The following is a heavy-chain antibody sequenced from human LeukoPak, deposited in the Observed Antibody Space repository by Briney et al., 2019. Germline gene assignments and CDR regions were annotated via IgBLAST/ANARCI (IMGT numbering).Heavy chain of an antibody. CDR1: GFTFSSYA. CDR3: ASDLSFITGTSY. Sequence: GRSLRLSCAASGFTFSSYAMHWVRQAPGKGLEWVAVISYDGSNKYYADSVKGRLTISRDNSKNTLYLQMNSLRAEDTAVYYCASDLSFITGTSYWGQGTLVTVSS. J-gene: IGHJ4*02. V-gene: IGHV3-30-3*01. CDR2: ISYDGSNK. D-gene: IGHD1-7*01.